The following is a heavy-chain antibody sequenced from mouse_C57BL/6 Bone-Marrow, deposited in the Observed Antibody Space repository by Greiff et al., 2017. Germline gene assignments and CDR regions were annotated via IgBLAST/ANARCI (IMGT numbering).Heavy chain of an antibody. CDR1: GYTFTSYW. CDR3: ARSGPAWFAY. D-gene: IGHD3-1*01. J-gene: IGHJ3*01. Sequence: QVQLQQPGAELVKPGASVKLSCKASGYTFTSYWMQWVKPRPGQGLEWIGEIDPSDSYTNYNQKFKGKATLTVDTSSSTAYMQLSSLTSEDSAVYYCARSGPAWFAYWGKGTLVTVSA. V-gene: IGHV1-50*01. CDR2: IDPSDSYT.